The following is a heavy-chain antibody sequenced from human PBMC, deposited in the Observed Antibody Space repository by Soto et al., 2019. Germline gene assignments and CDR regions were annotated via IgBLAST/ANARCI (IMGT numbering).Heavy chain of an antibody. D-gene: IGHD6-19*01. V-gene: IGHV4-59*01. Sequence: SETLSLTCPVSGGSISSYYWSWIRQPPGKGLEWIGYIYYSGSTNYNPSLKSRVTISVDTSKNQFSLKLSSVTAADTAVYYCARLNAVDGSDYWGQGTLVTVS. J-gene: IGHJ4*02. CDR2: IYYSGST. CDR1: GGSISSYY. CDR3: ARLNAVDGSDY.